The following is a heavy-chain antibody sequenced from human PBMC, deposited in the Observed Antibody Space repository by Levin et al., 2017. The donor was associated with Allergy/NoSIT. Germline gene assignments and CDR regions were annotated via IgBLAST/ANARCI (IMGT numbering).Heavy chain of an antibody. D-gene: IGHD2-15*01. Sequence: GESLKISCKGSGYSFTRYWISWVRQMPGKGLEWMGRIDPSDSYTNYGPSFQGHVTISADKSISTAYLQWSSLKASDIAMYYCARGDGGSSYDSWGQGTLVTVSS. CDR1: GYSFTRYW. CDR3: ARGDGGSSYDS. V-gene: IGHV5-10-1*01. J-gene: IGHJ4*02. CDR2: IDPSDSYT.